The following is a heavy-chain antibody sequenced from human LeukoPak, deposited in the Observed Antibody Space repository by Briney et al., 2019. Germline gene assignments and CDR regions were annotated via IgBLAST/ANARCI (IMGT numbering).Heavy chain of an antibody. CDR2: IKSNGDGGTV. CDR3: FGLGWG. V-gene: IGHV3-15*01. D-gene: IGHD3/OR15-3a*01. J-gene: IGHJ4*02. Sequence: GGSLRLSCAASGFAFSHAWMSWVRQTSGKGLEWVGHIKSNGDGGTVDSAAPVEGRFTISRDDSKNTAYLQMNSLKTEDTAMYYCFGLGWGWGQGTLVTVSS. CDR1: GFAFSHAW.